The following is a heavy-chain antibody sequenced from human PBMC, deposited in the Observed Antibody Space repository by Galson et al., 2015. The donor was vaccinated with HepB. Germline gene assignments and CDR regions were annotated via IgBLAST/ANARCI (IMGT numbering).Heavy chain of an antibody. CDR1: GYSFTNYW. V-gene: IGHV5-51*03. D-gene: IGHD3-16*01. Sequence: QSGAEMKKPGESLKISCKGSGYSFTNYWIGWVRQMPGKGLEWMGIIYPGDSDTKYSPSFQGQVTISADKSINTVYLQWSSLKASDTAIYYCARQSITRVGFAWFDPWGQGTLVTVSS. CDR2: IYPGDSDT. J-gene: IGHJ5*02. CDR3: ARQSITRVGFAWFDP.